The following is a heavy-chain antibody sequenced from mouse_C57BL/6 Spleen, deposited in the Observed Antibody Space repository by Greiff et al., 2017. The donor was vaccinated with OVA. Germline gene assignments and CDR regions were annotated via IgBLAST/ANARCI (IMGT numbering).Heavy chain of an antibody. J-gene: IGHJ3*01. CDR1: GFTFSDYY. V-gene: IGHV5-12*01. CDR2: ISNGGGST. CDR3: AVELFAY. Sequence: EVQVVESGGGLVQPGGSLKLSCAASGFTFSDYYMYWVRQTPEKRLEWVAYISNGGGSTYYPDTVKGRFTISRDNAKNTLYLQMSRLKSEDTAMYYCAVELFAYWGQGTLVTVSA.